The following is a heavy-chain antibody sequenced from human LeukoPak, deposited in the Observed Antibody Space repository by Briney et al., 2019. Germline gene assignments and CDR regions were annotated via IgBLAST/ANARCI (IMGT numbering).Heavy chain of an antibody. CDR2: VNPNDGGT. CDR3: ARDLDSSWTGYFQP. V-gene: IGHV1-2*02. CDR1: GYTFTGYY. D-gene: IGHD6-13*01. Sequence: ASVKVSCKASGYTFTGYYIHWVRQAPGQGLEWMGWVNPNDGGTNYAQKFQGRVTMTWDTSITTAYMELSSLTSDDTAVYYCARDLDSSWTGYFQPWGQGTLVT. J-gene: IGHJ1*01.